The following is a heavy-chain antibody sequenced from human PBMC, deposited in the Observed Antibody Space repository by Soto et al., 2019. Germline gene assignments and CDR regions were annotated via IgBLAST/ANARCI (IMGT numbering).Heavy chain of an antibody. CDR3: ARALRITIFGVVGSTDY. V-gene: IGHV3-30-3*01. J-gene: IGHJ4*02. CDR2: ISYDGSNK. CDR1: GFTFISYA. D-gene: IGHD3-3*01. Sequence: GGSLRLSCAASGFTFISYAMHWVLQAPCKGLEWVAVISYDGSNKYYADSVKGRFTISRDNSKNTLYLQMNSLRAEDTAVYYCARALRITIFGVVGSTDYWGQGTLVTVSS.